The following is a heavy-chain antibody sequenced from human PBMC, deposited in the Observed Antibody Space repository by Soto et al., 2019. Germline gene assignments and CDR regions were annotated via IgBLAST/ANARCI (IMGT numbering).Heavy chain of an antibody. CDR2: IYHIGST. CDR3: ARGIYYDMWVYIYGIEV. J-gene: IGHJ6*02. V-gene: IGHV4-4*02. CDR1: GGTISSSNW. D-gene: IGHD3-22*01. Sequence: SETPSVISAVSGGTISSSNWWSWVRPPPGKGLEWIGEIYHIGSTNYNPSLKSRVTISVDKSKNQFSLKLSSVTAADTAVYYCARGIYYDMWVYIYGIEVWRHGTTVT.